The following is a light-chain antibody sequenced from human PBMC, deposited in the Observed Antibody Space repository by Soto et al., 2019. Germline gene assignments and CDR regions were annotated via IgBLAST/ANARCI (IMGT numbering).Light chain of an antibody. V-gene: IGLV2-8*01. CDR2: EVS. CDR3: SSYAGSNNWV. CDR1: SSDVGGYNY. Sequence: QSVLTQPPSASGSPGQSVTISCTGTSSDVGGYNYVSWYQQHPGKAPKLMIYEVSKRPSGVPDRFSGSKSGNTASLTVSGLQAEDEADYYCSSYAGSNNWVFGGGTKATVL. J-gene: IGLJ3*02.